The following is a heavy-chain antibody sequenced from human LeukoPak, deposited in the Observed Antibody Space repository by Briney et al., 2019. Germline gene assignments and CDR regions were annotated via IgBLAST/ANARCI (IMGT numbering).Heavy chain of an antibody. V-gene: IGHV4-59*01. CDR3: ARGEKYNWFDP. Sequence: SETLSLTCSVSGGSISSYYWSWIRQPPGKGLEWIGYIYYSGSTNYNPSLKSRVTISVDTSKNQFSLKLSSVTAADTAVYYCARGEKYNWFDPWGQGTLVTVSS. J-gene: IGHJ5*02. CDR1: GGSISSYY. CDR2: IYYSGST.